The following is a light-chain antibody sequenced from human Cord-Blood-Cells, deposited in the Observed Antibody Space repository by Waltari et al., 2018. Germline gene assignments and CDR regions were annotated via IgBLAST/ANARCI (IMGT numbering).Light chain of an antibody. J-gene: IGLJ3*02. Sequence: QSALTQPASVSGSPGQSIPISCPGPSSDVGSYNLVSWSHQPPGKAPKLMIYEGSKRPSGVSNRFSGSKSGNTASLTISGLQAEDEADYYCCSYAGSSTWVFGGGTKLTVL. CDR3: CSYAGSSTWV. CDR1: SSDVGSYNL. V-gene: IGLV2-23*01. CDR2: EGS.